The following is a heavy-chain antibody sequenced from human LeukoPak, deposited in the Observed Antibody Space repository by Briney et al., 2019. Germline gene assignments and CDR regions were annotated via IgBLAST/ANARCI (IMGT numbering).Heavy chain of an antibody. CDR3: AKVPILLWFGEPLYYFDY. V-gene: IGHV3-23*01. D-gene: IGHD3-10*01. Sequence: GGSLRLSCAASGFTFSSYAMSWVRQAPGKGLEWVSAIGGSGGSTYYADSVKGRFTISRDNSKNTLYLQMNSLRAEDTAVYYCAKVPILLWFGEPLYYFDYWGQGTLVTVSS. J-gene: IGHJ4*02. CDR1: GFTFSSYA. CDR2: IGGSGGST.